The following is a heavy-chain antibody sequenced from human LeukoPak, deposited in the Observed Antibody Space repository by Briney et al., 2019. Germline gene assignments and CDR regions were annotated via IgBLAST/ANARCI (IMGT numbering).Heavy chain of an antibody. CDR1: GFTVSSYY. CDR2: IYTGGGR. Sequence: PGGSLRLSCAASGFTVSSYYMNWVRQAPGKELEWVSVIYTGGGRYYADSVRGRFTISSDTSKNMVFLQMNSLRVEDTAVYYCARGIDYWGRGTLVTVSS. V-gene: IGHV3-53*01. CDR3: ARGIDY. J-gene: IGHJ4*02.